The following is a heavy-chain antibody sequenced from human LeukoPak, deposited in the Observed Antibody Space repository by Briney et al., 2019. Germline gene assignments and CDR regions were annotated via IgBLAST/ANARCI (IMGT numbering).Heavy chain of an antibody. D-gene: IGHD3-3*01. J-gene: IGHJ5*02. CDR2: IYYSGST. V-gene: IGHV4-39*07. Sequence: PSETLSLTCTVSGGSISSSSYYWGWIRQPPGKGLEWIGNIYYSGSTYYNPSLKSRATISVHTSKNQFSLKLSSVTAADTAVYYCARLFGITIFGETLNWFDPWGQGTQVTVSS. CDR3: ARLFGITIFGETLNWFDP. CDR1: GGSISSSSYY.